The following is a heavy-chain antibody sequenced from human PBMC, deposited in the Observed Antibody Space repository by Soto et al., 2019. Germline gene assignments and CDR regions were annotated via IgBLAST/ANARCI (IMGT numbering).Heavy chain of an antibody. D-gene: IGHD3-10*01. V-gene: IGHV4-34*01. CDR2: INHSGST. J-gene: IGHJ4*02. CDR1: GGSFSGYY. Sequence: SETLSLTCAVYGGSFSGYYWSWIRQPPGKGLEWIGEINHSGSTSYNPSLKSRVTISVDTSKNQFSLKLSSVTAADTAVYYCAREKGYYGSGSYSLVYYFDYWGQGTLVTVSS. CDR3: AREKGYYGSGSYSLVYYFDY.